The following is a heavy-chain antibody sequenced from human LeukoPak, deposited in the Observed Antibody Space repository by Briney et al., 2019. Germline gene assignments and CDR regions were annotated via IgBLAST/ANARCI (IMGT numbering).Heavy chain of an antibody. CDR2: IIPIFGTA. V-gene: IGHV1-69*13. CDR1: GYTFTSYA. Sequence: GASVKVSCKASGYTFTSYAISWVRQAPGQGLEWMGGIIPIFGTANYAQKFQGRVTITADESTSTAYMELSSLRSEDTAVYYCARPLYGDSAGGGAFDIWGQGTMVTVSS. D-gene: IGHD4-17*01. J-gene: IGHJ3*02. CDR3: ARPLYGDSAGGGAFDI.